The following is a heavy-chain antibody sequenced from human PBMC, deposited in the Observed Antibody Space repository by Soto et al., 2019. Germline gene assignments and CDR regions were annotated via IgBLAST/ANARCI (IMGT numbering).Heavy chain of an antibody. CDR1: GYSFTSYW. CDR2: IDPSDSYT. J-gene: IGHJ5*02. CDR3: ARWGPMVRGVYYWFDP. V-gene: IGHV5-10-1*01. Sequence: GESLKISCKGSGYSFTSYWISWVRQMPGKGLEWMGRIDPSDSYTNYSPSFQGHVTISADKSISTAYLQWSSLKASDTAMYYCARWGPMVRGVYYWFDPWGQGTLVTVSS. D-gene: IGHD3-10*01.